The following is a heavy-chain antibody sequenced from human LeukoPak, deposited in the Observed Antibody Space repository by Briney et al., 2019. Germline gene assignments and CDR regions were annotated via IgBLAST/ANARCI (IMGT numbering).Heavy chain of an antibody. CDR1: GYTFTSNY. D-gene: IGHD6-19*01. CDR3: ARGRAAVARPRASANWFDP. CDR2: IFPTGGTT. J-gene: IGHJ5*02. V-gene: IGHV1-46*01. Sequence: ASVKVSCKASGYTFTSNYMHWVRQAPGEGLEYLGLIFPTGGTTSYTQKFQGRLTLTRDTSTNTVYMELGSLKSEDTAVYFCARGRAAVARPRASANWFDPWGQGTLVTVSA.